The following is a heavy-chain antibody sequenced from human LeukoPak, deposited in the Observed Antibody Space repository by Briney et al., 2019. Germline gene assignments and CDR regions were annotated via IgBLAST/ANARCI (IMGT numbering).Heavy chain of an antibody. J-gene: IGHJ4*02. CDR1: DGSITNNSYY. V-gene: IGHV4-39*07. Sequence: PSETLSLTCSVSDGSITNNSYYWGWIRQPPGKGLEWIGNIFHSGTAYYKPSLKSRVTISVDTSKNHFSLKPSSVTAADTAIYFCARAVRWFGELSQIDYWGQGTLVTVSS. CDR3: ARAVRWFGELSQIDY. D-gene: IGHD3-10*01. CDR2: IFHSGTA.